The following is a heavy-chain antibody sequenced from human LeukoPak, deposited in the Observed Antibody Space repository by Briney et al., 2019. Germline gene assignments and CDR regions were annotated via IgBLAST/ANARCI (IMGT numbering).Heavy chain of an antibody. D-gene: IGHD3-10*01. CDR2: IYYSGST. J-gene: IGHJ5*02. Sequence: SETLSLTCTVSGGSISSYYWSWIRQPPGKGLEWLVYIYYSGSTNYNPSLKSRVTISVDTSKTHFFLKLSSVTAADTPVYYCARHHYGAGSYYNWFDPWGQGTLVTVSS. CDR1: GGSISSYY. CDR3: ARHHYGAGSYYNWFDP. V-gene: IGHV4-59*08.